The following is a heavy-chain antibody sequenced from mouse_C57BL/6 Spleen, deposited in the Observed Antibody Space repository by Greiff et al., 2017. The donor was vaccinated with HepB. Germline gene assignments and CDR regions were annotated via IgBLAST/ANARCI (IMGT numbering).Heavy chain of an antibody. D-gene: IGHD1-1*01. CDR1: GYTFTSYG. CDR2: IYPRSGNT. Sequence: VQLQESGAELARPGASVKLSCKASGYTFTSYGISWVKQRSGQGLEWIGEIYPRSGNTYYNEKFKGKATLTADKSSSTAYMELRSLTSEDSAVYFCARFHYGSIPPMDYWGQGTSVTVSS. CDR3: ARFHYGSIPPMDY. V-gene: IGHV1-81*01. J-gene: IGHJ4*01.